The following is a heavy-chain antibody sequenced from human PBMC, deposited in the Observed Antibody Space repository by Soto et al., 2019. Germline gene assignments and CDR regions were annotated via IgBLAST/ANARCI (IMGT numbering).Heavy chain of an antibody. CDR2: IIPIFGTA. Sequence: QVQLVQSGAEVKKPGSSVKVSCKASGGTFSSYAISWVRQAPGQGLEWMGGIIPIFGTANYAQNFQGRVTITADESTSTAYMELSSLRSEDTAVYYCARDGVSGGSGIFYFFDYWGQGTLVTVSS. CDR3: ARDGVSGGSGIFYFFDY. D-gene: IGHD3-10*01. CDR1: GGTFSSYA. J-gene: IGHJ4*02. V-gene: IGHV1-69*01.